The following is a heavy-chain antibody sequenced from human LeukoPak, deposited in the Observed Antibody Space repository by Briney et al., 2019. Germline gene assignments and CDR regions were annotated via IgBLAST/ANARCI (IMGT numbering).Heavy chain of an antibody. CDR1: GFTFSSYA. CDR3: ARGPTTVNNWFDP. CDR2: IYYSGST. Sequence: PGGSLRLSCAASGFTFSSYAMSWIRQPPGKGLEWIGYIYYSGSTNYNPSLKSRVTISVDTSKNQFSLKLSSVTAADTAVYYCARGPTTVNNWFDPWGQGTLVTVSS. V-gene: IGHV4-59*01. J-gene: IGHJ5*02. D-gene: IGHD4-17*01.